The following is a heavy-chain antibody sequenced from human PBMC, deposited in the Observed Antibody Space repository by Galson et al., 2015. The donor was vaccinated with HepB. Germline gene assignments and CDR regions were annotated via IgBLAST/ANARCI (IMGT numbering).Heavy chain of an antibody. CDR2: IKSKTDGGTT. CDR3: TTRGGYDSGRY. V-gene: IGHV3-15*01. J-gene: IGHJ4*02. Sequence: SLRLSCAASGFTFSNAWMSWVRQAPGKGLEWVGRIKSKTDGGTTDYAAPGKGRFTISKDDSKNTLYLKMNSLKTEDTAVYYCTTRGGYDSGRYWGQGTLVTVSS. D-gene: IGHD5-12*01. CDR1: GFTFSNAW.